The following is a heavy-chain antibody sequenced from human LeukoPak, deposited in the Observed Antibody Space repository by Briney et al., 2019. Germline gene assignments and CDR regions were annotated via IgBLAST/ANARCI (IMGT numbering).Heavy chain of an antibody. V-gene: IGHV3-66*01. CDR1: GFTFSSYS. CDR3: TRDRYPAAREFDY. CDR2: IYSGGST. D-gene: IGHD2-2*01. Sequence: GGSLRLSCAASGFTFSSYSMNWVRQAPGKGLEWVSVIYSGGSTYYADSVKGRFTISRDNAKNTLYLQMNNLRAEDTAMYYCTRDRYPAAREFDYWGQGTLVTVSS. J-gene: IGHJ4*02.